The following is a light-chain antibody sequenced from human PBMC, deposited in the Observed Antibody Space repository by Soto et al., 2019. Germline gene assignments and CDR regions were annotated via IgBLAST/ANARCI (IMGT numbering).Light chain of an antibody. V-gene: IGKV1-12*01. CDR3: QQSNSFPLT. CDR2: AAS. Sequence: DIQMTQSPSFVSASVGDRVTITCRASQAVSTWLAWYQQKPGDAPKLLIYAASTLQSGAPSRFSGSGSGTDFTLTTTSLQPEEFATYYCQQSNSFPLTLGGGTKVDIK. J-gene: IGKJ4*01. CDR1: QAVSTW.